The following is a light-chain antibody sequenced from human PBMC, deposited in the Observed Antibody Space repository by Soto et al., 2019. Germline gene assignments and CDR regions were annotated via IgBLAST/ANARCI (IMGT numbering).Light chain of an antibody. CDR3: QQYNNWPHT. CDR2: SAS. CDR1: QGVTYN. J-gene: IGKJ2*01. V-gene: IGKV3-15*01. Sequence: EIVMTQSPATLSLSPGESATLSCRASQGVTYNLAWYQQKPGQAPRLIIYSASTRATGIPARFSGSGSGTEFTLAISSLQSEGFVFYHCQQYNNWPHTFGRGPKLEIK.